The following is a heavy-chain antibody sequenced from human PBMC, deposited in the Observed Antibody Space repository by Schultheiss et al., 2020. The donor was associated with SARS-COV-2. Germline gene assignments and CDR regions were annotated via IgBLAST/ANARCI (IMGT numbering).Heavy chain of an antibody. Sequence: GGSLRLSCAASGFTFSSYSMNWVRQAPGKGLEWVSSISSSSSYIYYADSVKGRFTISRDNSKNTLYLQMNSLRAEDTAVYYCARTLIAATGSDAVDVWGQGIKVTVSS. V-gene: IGHV3-21*04. CDR3: ARTLIAATGSDAVDV. CDR2: ISSSSSYI. CDR1: GFTFSSYS. D-gene: IGHD6-13*01. J-gene: IGHJ3*01.